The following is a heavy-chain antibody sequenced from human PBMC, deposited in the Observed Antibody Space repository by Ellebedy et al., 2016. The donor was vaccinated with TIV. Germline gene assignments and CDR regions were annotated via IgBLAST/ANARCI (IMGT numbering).Heavy chain of an antibody. CDR1: GFIVTNNY. V-gene: IGHV3-7*01. D-gene: IGHD1-26*01. CDR3: ARDGAWEEHRRIFDF. J-gene: IGHJ4*02. Sequence: PGGSLRLSCAASGFIVTNNYMTWVRQAPGKGLGWVANMKQDESARNYVGSVRGRFAISRDNAKNSLYLEMTSLRDEDTAVYYCARDGAWEEHRRIFDFWGQGTLVTVSS. CDR2: MKQDESAR.